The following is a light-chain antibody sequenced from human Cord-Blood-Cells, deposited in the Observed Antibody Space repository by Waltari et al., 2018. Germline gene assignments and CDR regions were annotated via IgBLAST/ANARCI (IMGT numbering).Light chain of an antibody. Sequence: DIQMTQSPSTLSASVGDRVTITCRASQSISSWLAWYQQKPGKATKLLIYKASSLESGVPSRFSGSESGTEFTLTISSLQPDDFATYYCQQYNSYWTFGQGTKVEIK. CDR1: QSISSW. J-gene: IGKJ1*01. V-gene: IGKV1-5*03. CDR3: QQYNSYWT. CDR2: KAS.